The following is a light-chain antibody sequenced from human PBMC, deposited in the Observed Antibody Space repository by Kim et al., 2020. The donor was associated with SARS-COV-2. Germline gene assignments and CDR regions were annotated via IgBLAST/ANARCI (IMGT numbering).Light chain of an antibody. CDR1: SSDVGDYNY. V-gene: IGLV2-14*03. J-gene: IGLJ2*01. Sequence: GQSITNSGTGTSSDVGDYNYVSWYQQHPGKAPKLMIYDVSNRPSGVSNRFSGSKSGNTASLTISGLQAEDEADYYCSSYTSSSTVVFGGGTQLTVL. CDR2: DVS. CDR3: SSYTSSSTVV.